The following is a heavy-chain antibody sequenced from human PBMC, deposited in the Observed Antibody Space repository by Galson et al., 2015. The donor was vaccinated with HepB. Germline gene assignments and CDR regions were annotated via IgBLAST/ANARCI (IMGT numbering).Heavy chain of an antibody. Sequence: ETLSLTCTVSGGSISSYYWSWIRQPPGKGLEWIGYIYYSGSTNYNPSLKSRVTISVDTSKNQFSLKLSSVTAADTAVYYCARAPGGDIWGNDYWGQGTLVTVSP. D-gene: IGHD3-16*01. CDR1: GGSISSYY. CDR3: ARAPGGDIWGNDY. J-gene: IGHJ4*02. V-gene: IGHV4-59*01. CDR2: IYYSGST.